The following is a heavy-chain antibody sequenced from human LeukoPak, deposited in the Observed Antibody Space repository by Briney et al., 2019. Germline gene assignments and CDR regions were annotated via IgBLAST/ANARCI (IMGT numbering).Heavy chain of an antibody. V-gene: IGHV3-21*01. Sequence: GGSLRLSCAASGFTFSSYSMNWVRQAPGKGLEWVSSISSSSSYIYYADSVKGRFTISRDNAKNSLYLQMNSLRAEDTAVYYCARDGPYYDILTGSWDYWGQGTLVTVSS. J-gene: IGHJ4*02. CDR3: ARDGPYYDILTGSWDY. D-gene: IGHD3-9*01. CDR1: GFTFSSYS. CDR2: ISSSSSYI.